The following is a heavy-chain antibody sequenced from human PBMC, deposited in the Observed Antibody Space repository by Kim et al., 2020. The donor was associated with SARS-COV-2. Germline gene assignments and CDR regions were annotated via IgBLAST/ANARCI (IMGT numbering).Heavy chain of an antibody. V-gene: IGHV3-49*03. Sequence: GGSLRLSCTASGFTFGDYAMSWFRQAPGKGLEWVGFIRSKAYGGTTEYAASVKGRFTISRDDSKSIAYLQMNSLKTEDTAVYYCTREPEEKVAAGRNYWGQGTLVTVSS. CDR2: IRSKAYGGTT. D-gene: IGHD6-13*01. J-gene: IGHJ4*02. CDR3: TREPEEKVAAGRNY. CDR1: GFTFGDYA.